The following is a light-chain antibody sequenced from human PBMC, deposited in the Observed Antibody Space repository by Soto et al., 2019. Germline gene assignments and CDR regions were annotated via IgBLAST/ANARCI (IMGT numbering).Light chain of an antibody. Sequence: DIPLTQSPSFLSASVGDRVTITCRASQDVSRYLAWYQQKPGKAPNLLIYAASTLQSGVPSRFSGSGSGTEFTLTISSLQPEDFATYYCQQLNSYVFTFGPGTKVDIK. CDR2: AAS. J-gene: IGKJ3*01. CDR1: QDVSRY. CDR3: QQLNSYVFT. V-gene: IGKV1-9*01.